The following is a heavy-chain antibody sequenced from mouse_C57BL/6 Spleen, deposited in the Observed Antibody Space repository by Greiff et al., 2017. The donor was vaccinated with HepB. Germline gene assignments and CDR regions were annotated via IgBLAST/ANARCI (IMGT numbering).Heavy chain of an antibody. J-gene: IGHJ4*01. CDR3: ARIYYGNYHYAMDY. D-gene: IGHD2-1*01. Sequence: EVQRVESGPGLVKPSQSLSLTCSVTGYSVTSGYYWNWIRQFPGNKLEWMGYISYDGSNNYNPSLKNRISITRDTSKNQFFLKLNSVTTEDTATYYCARIYYGNYHYAMDYWGQGTSVTVSS. CDR1: GYSVTSGYY. V-gene: IGHV3-6*01. CDR2: ISYDGSN.